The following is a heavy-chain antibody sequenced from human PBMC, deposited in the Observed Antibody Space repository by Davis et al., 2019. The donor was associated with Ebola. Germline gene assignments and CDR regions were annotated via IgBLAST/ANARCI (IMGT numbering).Heavy chain of an antibody. Sequence: PGGSLRLSCAASGFTFSRHWMHWVRQVSGKGLVWVSRLNGDASNKAYADSVKGRFTISRDNAKDSLYLHMNSLRDDDMAVYYCARRILGDSRGAVDVWGQGTTVTISS. CDR3: ARRILGDSRGAVDV. CDR1: GFTFSRHW. J-gene: IGHJ6*02. CDR2: LNGDASNK. V-gene: IGHV3-74*01. D-gene: IGHD2-15*01.